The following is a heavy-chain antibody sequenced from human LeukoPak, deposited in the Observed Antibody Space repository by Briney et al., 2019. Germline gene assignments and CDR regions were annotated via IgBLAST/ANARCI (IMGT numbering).Heavy chain of an antibody. Sequence: GGSLRLSCAASGVTFDAYAMHWGRQRPGTGLGLVSGISWNSESIGYADSVTGRFTTSRDNAKNSLYLQMNSLRAEDPASYYCAKDSAPLSYYDSTFDNWGQGTLVTVSS. J-gene: IGHJ4*02. CDR1: GVTFDAYA. D-gene: IGHD3-22*01. CDR2: ISWNSESI. CDR3: AKDSAPLSYYDSTFDN. V-gene: IGHV3-9*01.